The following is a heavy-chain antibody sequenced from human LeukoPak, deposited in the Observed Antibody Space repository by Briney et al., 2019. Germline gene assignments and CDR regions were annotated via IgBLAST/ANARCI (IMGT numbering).Heavy chain of an antibody. Sequence: SETLSLTCTVSGGSISSGDYYWSWIRQPPGKGLEWIGYIYYSGSTNYNPSLKSRVTISVDTSKNQFSLKLSSVTAADTAVYYCARDRSGAHYFDYWGQGTLVTVSS. D-gene: IGHD7-27*01. CDR2: IYYSGST. CDR3: ARDRSGAHYFDY. CDR1: GGSISSGDYY. J-gene: IGHJ4*02. V-gene: IGHV4-61*08.